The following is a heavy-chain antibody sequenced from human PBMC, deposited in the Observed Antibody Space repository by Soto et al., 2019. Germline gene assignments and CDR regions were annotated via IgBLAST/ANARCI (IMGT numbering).Heavy chain of an antibody. J-gene: IGHJ5*02. CDR3: ARDDNWFDP. Sequence: TLSLTCAVSGYSISSGYYWAWIRQPPGKGLEWIGSIYHSGSTSYNPSLKNRVTISIDTSKNQFSLKLTSVTAADTAVYYCARDDNWFDPWGQGTLVTVSS. V-gene: IGHV4-38-2*02. CDR2: IYHSGST. CDR1: GYSISSGYY.